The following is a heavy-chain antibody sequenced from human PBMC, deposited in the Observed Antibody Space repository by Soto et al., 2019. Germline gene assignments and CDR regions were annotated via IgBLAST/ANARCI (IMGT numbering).Heavy chain of an antibody. Sequence: EVQLVESGGDLVQPGGSLRLSCAASGFTFSSSAMHWVRQAPGKGLEYVSPISSDGGNTSYANSVKGRFTISRDNSKNIRYLQMGSLRAEDMAVYYSARRRDVWYAFHISGQGTMVTVSS. V-gene: IGHV3-64*01. CDR3: ARRRDVWYAFHI. CDR1: GFTFSSSA. D-gene: IGHD2-21*01. CDR2: ISSDGGNT. J-gene: IGHJ3*02.